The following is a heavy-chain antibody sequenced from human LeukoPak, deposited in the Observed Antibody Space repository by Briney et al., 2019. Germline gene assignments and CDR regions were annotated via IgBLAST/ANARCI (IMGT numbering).Heavy chain of an antibody. J-gene: IGHJ4*02. Sequence: GGSLRLSCAASGFTFSDYYMSWIRQAPGKGLEWVSYISSSGSTIYYADSVKGRFTISRDNAKNSLYLQMNSLRAEDTGVYYCVRAPATNEWRCMDYWGQGTLVTVSS. D-gene: IGHD2-8*02. V-gene: IGHV3-11*04. CDR2: ISSSGSTI. CDR3: VRAPATNEWRCMDY. CDR1: GFTFSDYY.